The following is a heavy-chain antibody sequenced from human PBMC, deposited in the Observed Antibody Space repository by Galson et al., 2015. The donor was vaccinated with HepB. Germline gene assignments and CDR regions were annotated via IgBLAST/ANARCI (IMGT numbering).Heavy chain of an antibody. J-gene: IGHJ3*02. V-gene: IGHV3-21*01. Sequence: SLRLSCAASGFTFSSYSMNWVRQAPGKGLEWVSSISSSSSYIYYADSVKGRFTISRDNAKNSLYLQMNSLRAEDTAVYYCAREWRNEGTPGAFDIWGQGTMVTVSS. CDR1: GFTFSSYS. D-gene: IGHD1-1*01. CDR3: AREWRNEGTPGAFDI. CDR2: ISSSSSYI.